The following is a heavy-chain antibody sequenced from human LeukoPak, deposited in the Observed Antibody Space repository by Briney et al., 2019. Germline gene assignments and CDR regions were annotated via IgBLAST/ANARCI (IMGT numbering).Heavy chain of an antibody. CDR3: AGGDSGYEYSPVYL. Sequence: SETLSLTCTVSGGSISNYYWNWVRQPPGTGLEWIGYIYKTGSTIYSPSLERRVIMSVDTSQNQFALKLRSVTAAGAAVYYRAGGDSGYEYSPVYLWGQGILVTVSS. J-gene: IGHJ5*02. D-gene: IGHD5-12*01. CDR1: GGSISNYY. V-gene: IGHV4-59*01. CDR2: IYKTGST.